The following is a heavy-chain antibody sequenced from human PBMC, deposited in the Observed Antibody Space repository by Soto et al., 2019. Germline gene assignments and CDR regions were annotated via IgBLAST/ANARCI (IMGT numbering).Heavy chain of an antibody. CDR3: AKAGLGAVCGTRTKLDN. V-gene: IGHV3-9*01. J-gene: IGHJ4*02. Sequence: EVQLVESGGGLIQPGRSLRLSCAAAGFTFDDYAMHWVRQAPGKGLEWVAGISWNGGTIGYADSVKGRFTISRDNAMNSLHLQMHSLRTEDTALYYCAKAGLGAVCGTRTKLDNWGQGTLVTVSS. CDR2: ISWNGGTI. D-gene: IGHD6-19*01. CDR1: GFTFDDYA.